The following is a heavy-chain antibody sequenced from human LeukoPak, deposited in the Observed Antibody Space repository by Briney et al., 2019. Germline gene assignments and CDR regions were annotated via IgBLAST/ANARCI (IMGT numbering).Heavy chain of an antibody. J-gene: IGHJ4*02. Sequence: GGSLRLSCAASGFTFSSYSMNWVRQAPGKGLEWVSSISSSSSYIYYADSVKGRFTISRDNAKNSLYLQMNSLRDEDTAVYYCASQYCSGGSCDYWGQGTLVTVSS. CDR1: GFTFSSYS. CDR3: ASQYCSGGSCDY. D-gene: IGHD2-15*01. CDR2: ISSSSSYI. V-gene: IGHV3-21*01.